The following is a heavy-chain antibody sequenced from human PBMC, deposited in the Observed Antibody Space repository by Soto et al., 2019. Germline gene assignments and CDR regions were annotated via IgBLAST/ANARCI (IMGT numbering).Heavy chain of an antibody. CDR3: ARGGISHWAYFYYMDV. D-gene: IGHD2-21*01. V-gene: IGHV4-34*01. CDR2: INHLGSI. J-gene: IGHJ6*03. CDR1: GGSLSDYF. Sequence: SETLSLTCVVSGGSLSDYFWSWIRQPPGMALEWIGEINHLGSINYNPSLKSRVTMSVDTSKNQFSLTLNSVTAADMASFYCARGGISHWAYFYYMDVWDRGTTVTVSS.